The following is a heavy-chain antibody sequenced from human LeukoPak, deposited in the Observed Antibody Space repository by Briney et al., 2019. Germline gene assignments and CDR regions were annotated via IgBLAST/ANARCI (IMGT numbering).Heavy chain of an antibody. J-gene: IGHJ4*02. CDR1: GFTFSSYW. D-gene: IGHD3-16*02. Sequence: GGSLRLSCAASGFTFSSYWMSWVRKAPGKGLEWVANIKQDGSEKYYVDSVKGRFTISRDNAKNSLYLQMNSLRAEDTAVYYCARSYYVWGSYPPDDYWGQGTLATVSS. CDR2: IKQDGSEK. V-gene: IGHV3-7*01. CDR3: ARSYYVWGSYPPDDY.